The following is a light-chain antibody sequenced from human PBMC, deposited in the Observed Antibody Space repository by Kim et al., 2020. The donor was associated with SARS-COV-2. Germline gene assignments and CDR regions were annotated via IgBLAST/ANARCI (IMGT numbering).Light chain of an antibody. J-gene: IGKJ4*01. Sequence: DLQMTQSPSSLSASVGDTVTITCRASQGISNYLAWYQQQPGKVPKLLIYAASTLHSGVPSRFSGTRSGTDFTLTISSLQPEDVATYSCQKYDGAPLTFGGGTQMDIK. CDR3: QKYDGAPLT. CDR1: QGISNY. V-gene: IGKV1-27*01. CDR2: AAS.